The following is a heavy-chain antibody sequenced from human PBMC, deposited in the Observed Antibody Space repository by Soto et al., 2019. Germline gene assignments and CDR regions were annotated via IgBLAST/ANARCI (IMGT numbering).Heavy chain of an antibody. J-gene: IGHJ4*02. CDR3: AIGTSYSSGCGY. CDR2: INAGNGNT. D-gene: IGHD6-19*01. CDR1: GYTFTSYA. V-gene: IGHV1-3*01. Sequence: QVQLVQSGAEVKKPGASVKVSCKASGYTFTSYAMHWVRQAPGQRLEWMGWINAGNGNTKYSQKFQGRVTITRDTSASTAYMDLSSLISEDTSVYYCAIGTSYSSGCGYWVQGTLVTVAS.